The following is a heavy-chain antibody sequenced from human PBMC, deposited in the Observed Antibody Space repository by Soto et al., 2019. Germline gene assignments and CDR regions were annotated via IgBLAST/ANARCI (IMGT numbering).Heavy chain of an antibody. CDR3: ARDIWFEKSKCLDY. CDR1: GFTFSTYG. J-gene: IGHJ4*02. V-gene: IGHV3-33*01. CDR2: IWYDGSKT. Sequence: QVHLVASGGGVVQPGRSLRLSCVASGFTFSTYGMHWVRQAPGKGLEWVAVIWYDGSKTYYADSVKGRFTVSRDNSENTLYLQMNSLRADDTAVYYCARDIWFEKSKCLDYWGQGTLVTVSS. D-gene: IGHD3-10*01.